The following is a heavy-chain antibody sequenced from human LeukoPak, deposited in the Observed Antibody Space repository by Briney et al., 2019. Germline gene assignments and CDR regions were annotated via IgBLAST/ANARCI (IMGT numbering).Heavy chain of an antibody. D-gene: IGHD5-24*01. Sequence: SETLSLTCAVSGDSISTNHWWSWVRQPPGKGLEWIGEVYHSGSTNYNPSLKSRVTISVDKSKNLFSLKLTSVTAADTAMYDCASARWDYWGQGTLVTVSS. CDR3: ASARWDY. J-gene: IGHJ4*02. CDR2: VYHSGST. V-gene: IGHV4-4*02. CDR1: GDSISTNHW.